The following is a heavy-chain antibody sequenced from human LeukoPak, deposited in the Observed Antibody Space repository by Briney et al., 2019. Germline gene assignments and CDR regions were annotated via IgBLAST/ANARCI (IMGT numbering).Heavy chain of an antibody. V-gene: IGHV3-13*01. CDR2: IGTAGDT. D-gene: IGHD3-3*01. Sequence: PGGSLRLSCAASGFTFSSYDMHWVRQATGKGLEWVSAIGTAGDTYYPGSVKGRFTISRENAKNSLYLQMNSLRAGDTAVYYCARANRYYVFWSGYHYYFDYWGQGTLVTVSS. CDR3: ARANRYYVFWSGYHYYFDY. J-gene: IGHJ4*02. CDR1: GFTFSSYD.